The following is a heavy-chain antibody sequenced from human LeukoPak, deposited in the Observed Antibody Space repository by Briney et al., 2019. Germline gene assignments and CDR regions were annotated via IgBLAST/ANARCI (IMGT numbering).Heavy chain of an antibody. CDR3: ARGVLIQGRGAFDI. J-gene: IGHJ3*02. CDR1: GYTFTSCA. D-gene: IGHD3-9*01. Sequence: ASVKVSCKASGYTFTSCAMNWVRQAPGQGPEWMGWIIPNSGGTNYAQKFQDRVAMTRDTSINTAYMELSSLTYDDTAVYYCARGVLIQGRGAFDIWGQGAMVTVSS. V-gene: IGHV1-2*02. CDR2: IIPNSGGT.